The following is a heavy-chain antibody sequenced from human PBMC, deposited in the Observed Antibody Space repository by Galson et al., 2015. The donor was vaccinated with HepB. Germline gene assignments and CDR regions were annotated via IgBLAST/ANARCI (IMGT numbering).Heavy chain of an antibody. V-gene: IGHV4-4*02. Sequence: TLSLTCTVSGDSISGNNWWTWVRHPPGKGLEWIGESHHSGSTNYNPSLKSRVSISVDNSKNQFSLKLSFVTAADTAVYYCARIYCSSSCFNFDYWGQGTLVTVSS. CDR1: GDSISGNNW. J-gene: IGHJ4*02. CDR2: SHHSGST. CDR3: ARIYCSSSCFNFDY. D-gene: IGHD2-2*01.